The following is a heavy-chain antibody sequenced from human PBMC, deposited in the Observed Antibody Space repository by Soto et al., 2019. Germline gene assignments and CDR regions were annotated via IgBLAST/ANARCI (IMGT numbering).Heavy chain of an antibody. Sequence: PGESLKISCQASGYRFSSFWIGWVRQMPGKGLEWMGIAQPGYSDTRYSPAFQGHVTISADESTNTAYLQWSSLRASDTAMYFCARHGYSSSWYTDNWGQGTLVTVSS. J-gene: IGHJ4*02. CDR1: GYRFSSFW. CDR3: ARHGYSSSWYTDN. V-gene: IGHV5-51*01. CDR2: AQPGYSDT. D-gene: IGHD6-13*01.